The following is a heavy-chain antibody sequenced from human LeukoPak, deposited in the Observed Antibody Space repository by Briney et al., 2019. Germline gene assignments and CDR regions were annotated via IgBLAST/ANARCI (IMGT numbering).Heavy chain of an antibody. CDR1: GFTFSSFA. CDR3: ARAGGDSSSWYAYFDY. CDR2: ISSSGSTI. D-gene: IGHD6-13*01. J-gene: IGHJ4*02. V-gene: IGHV3-11*04. Sequence: GGSLRLSCAASGFTFSSFAMSWIRQAPGKGLEWVSYISSSGSTIYYADSVKGRFTISRDNAKNSLYLQMNSLRAEDTAVYYCARAGGDSSSWYAYFDYWGQGTLVTVSS.